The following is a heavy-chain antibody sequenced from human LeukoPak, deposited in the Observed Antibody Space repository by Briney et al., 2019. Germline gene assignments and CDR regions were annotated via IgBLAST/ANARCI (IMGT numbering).Heavy chain of an antibody. V-gene: IGHV4-59*01. Sequence: SETLSLTCTVSGGSISSYYWSWLRQPPGKGLEGIGYIYYSGSTNYNPSLTSRVTISVDTSKNQFSLKLSSVTAADTAVYYCARGVVATNFDYWGQGTLVTVSS. CDR2: IYYSGST. D-gene: IGHD5-12*01. J-gene: IGHJ4*02. CDR1: GGSISSYY. CDR3: ARGVVATNFDY.